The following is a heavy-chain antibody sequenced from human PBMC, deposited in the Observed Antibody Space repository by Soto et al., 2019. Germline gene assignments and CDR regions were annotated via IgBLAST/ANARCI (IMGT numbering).Heavy chain of an antibody. CDR2: IYWDDDK. V-gene: IGHV2-5*02. D-gene: IGHD3-16*01. J-gene: IGHJ4*02. CDR3: ARTDSVYTHFDS. Sequence: QITLKESGPTLVKPTQTVTLTCTFSGFSLSTSGVGVGWIRQPPGKALEWLALIYWDDDKRYTPSLKSRLTVTKDTSKNQVALTMTNMDPVDTATYYCARTDSVYTHFDSWGQGTPVTVSS. CDR1: GFSLSTSGVG.